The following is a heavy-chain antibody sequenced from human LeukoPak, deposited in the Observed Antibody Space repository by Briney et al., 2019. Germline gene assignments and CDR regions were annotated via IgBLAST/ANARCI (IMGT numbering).Heavy chain of an antibody. V-gene: IGHV6-1*01. CDR1: GDSVSNNSAA. D-gene: IGHD6-19*01. Sequence: SQTLSLTCAISGDSVSNNSAAWNWTRQSPSRGLEWLGGTYYRSKWYNDYAVSVKSRITINPDTSKNQFSLQLNSVTPEDTAVYYCARGARSSVDYWGQGTLVTVSS. J-gene: IGHJ4*02. CDR3: ARGARSSVDY. CDR2: TYYRSKWYN.